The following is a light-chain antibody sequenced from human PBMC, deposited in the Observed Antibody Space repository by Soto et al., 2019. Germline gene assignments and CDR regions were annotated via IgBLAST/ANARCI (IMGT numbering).Light chain of an antibody. CDR2: GNS. J-gene: IGLJ3*02. V-gene: IGLV1-40*01. CDR1: SSNIGAGYN. Sequence: QSVLTQPPSVSGAPGQRVTISCTGSSSNIGAGYNVHWYQQLPGTAPKLLIYGNSNRPSGVPDRFSGSKSGTSASLAITGLHAEDVADYYCQSYDSSLRGWVFGRGTALNVL. CDR3: QSYDSSLRGWV.